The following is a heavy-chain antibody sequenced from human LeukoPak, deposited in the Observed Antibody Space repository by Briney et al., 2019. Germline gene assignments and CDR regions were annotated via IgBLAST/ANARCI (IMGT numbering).Heavy chain of an antibody. J-gene: IGHJ4*02. Sequence: PGGSLRLSCSASGFTFSSYAIHWVRQAPGKGLEYISGMGSNGGYTYYADSVKGRFTISRDNSKNTLYLQMSSLTAEDTAVYYCVKSFTRGGFDFWGQGALVTVSS. D-gene: IGHD3-10*01. CDR2: MGSNGGYT. V-gene: IGHV3-64*03. CDR1: GFTFSSYA. CDR3: VKSFTRGGFDF.